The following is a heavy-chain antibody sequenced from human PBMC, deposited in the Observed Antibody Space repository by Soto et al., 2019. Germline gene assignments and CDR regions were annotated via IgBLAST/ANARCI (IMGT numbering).Heavy chain of an antibody. J-gene: IGHJ6*02. D-gene: IGHD2-15*01. CDR3: ARDQLILPAHDFFYGSDV. V-gene: IGHV3-7*03. Sequence: DVQLEESGGGLVQPGESLRLSCEVSGFTLSMYSMTWVRQAPGKGLEWVAKIPQEGSDGHYVDSVKGRFTISRDNTKNSVYLQMNSLRAEHTAVYCCARDQLILPAHDFFYGSDVWGQGAKVTVSS. CDR1: GFTLSMYS. CDR2: IPQEGSDG.